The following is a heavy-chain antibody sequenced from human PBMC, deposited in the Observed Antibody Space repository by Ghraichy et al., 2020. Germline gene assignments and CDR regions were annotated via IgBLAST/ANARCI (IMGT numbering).Heavy chain of an antibody. CDR2: INPSSSHT. CDR1: GFTFTTYS. Sequence: GGSLRLSCAASGFTFTTYSMNWVRQAPGKGLEWLSYINPSSSHTYYADSVRGRFNISRDNAKNSLFLQVNSLRDEDTAVYFCVREGVSGSYSSHWGQGTLVTVSS. V-gene: IGHV3-48*02. CDR3: VREGVSGSYSSH. J-gene: IGHJ4*02. D-gene: IGHD3-10*01.